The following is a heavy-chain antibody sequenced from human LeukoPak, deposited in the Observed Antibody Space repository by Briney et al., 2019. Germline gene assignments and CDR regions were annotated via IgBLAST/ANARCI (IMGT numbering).Heavy chain of an antibody. V-gene: IGHV1-8*01. CDR3: ARAGVVSYSGYDFDYYYYMDV. CDR2: MNPNSGYS. Sequence: ASVKVSCKASGYTFTTYDINWVRQATGQGLEWMGWMNPNSGYSGFAQKFQGRATMTRDTSISTAYMELSSLRSEDTAVYYCARAGVVSYSGYDFDYYYYMDVWGKGTTVTVSS. CDR1: GYTFTTYD. D-gene: IGHD5-12*01. J-gene: IGHJ6*03.